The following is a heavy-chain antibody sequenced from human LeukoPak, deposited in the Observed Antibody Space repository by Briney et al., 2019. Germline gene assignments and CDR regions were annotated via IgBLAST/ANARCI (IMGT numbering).Heavy chain of an antibody. CDR2: IYSGGSI. CDR1: GCTVSDNY. CDR3: ASGSRFDY. Sequence: GGSLRLSCAASGCTVSDNYMSWVRQAPGKGLEWVSVIYSGGSIYYTDSVEGRFTISRHNSKNTLYLQMNSLRTEDTAVYYCASGSRFDYWGQGTLVTVSS. V-gene: IGHV3-53*04. J-gene: IGHJ4*02. D-gene: IGHD5/OR15-5a*01.